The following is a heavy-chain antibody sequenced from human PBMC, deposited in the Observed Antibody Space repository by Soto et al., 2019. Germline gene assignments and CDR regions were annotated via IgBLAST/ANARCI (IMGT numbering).Heavy chain of an antibody. Sequence: ASVKVSCKASGYTFTSYGISWVRQAPGQGLEWMGWISAYNGNTNYAQKLQGRVTMTTDTSTSTAYMELRSLRSDDTAVYYCARDVLQPGYCSSTSCYEWFDPWGQGTLVTVSS. J-gene: IGHJ5*02. CDR2: ISAYNGNT. CDR1: GYTFTSYG. CDR3: ARDVLQPGYCSSTSCYEWFDP. D-gene: IGHD2-2*01. V-gene: IGHV1-18*01.